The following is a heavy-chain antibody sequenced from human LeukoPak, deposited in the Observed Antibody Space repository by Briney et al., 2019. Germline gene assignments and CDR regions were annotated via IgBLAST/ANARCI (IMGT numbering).Heavy chain of an antibody. CDR3: ARGVLRYFDAGYYFDY. CDR2: IYYSGST. J-gene: IGHJ4*02. V-gene: IGHV4-59*01. D-gene: IGHD3-9*01. CDR1: GGSISSYY. Sequence: SETLSLTCTVSGGSISSYYWSWIRQPPGKGLEWIGYIYYSGSTNYNPSLKSRVTISVDTSKNQFSLKLSSVTAADTAVYHCARGVLRYFDAGYYFDYWGQGTLVTVSS.